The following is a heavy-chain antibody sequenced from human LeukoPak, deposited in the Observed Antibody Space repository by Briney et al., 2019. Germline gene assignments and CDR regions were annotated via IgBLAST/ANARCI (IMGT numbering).Heavy chain of an antibody. D-gene: IGHD3-10*01. CDR2: IKQDGSEK. CDR3: ARDSIVGLLWFGELSLPDY. J-gene: IGHJ4*02. CDR1: GFTFSSYW. V-gene: IGHV3-7*01. Sequence: GGSLRLSCAASGFTFSSYWMSWVRQAPGKGLEWVANIKQDGSEKYYVDSVKGRFTISRDNAKNSLYLQMNSLRAEDTAVYYCARDSIVGLLWFGELSLPDYWGQGTLVTVSS.